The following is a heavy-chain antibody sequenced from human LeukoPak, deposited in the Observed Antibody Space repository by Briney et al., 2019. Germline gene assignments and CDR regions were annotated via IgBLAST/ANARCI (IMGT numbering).Heavy chain of an antibody. D-gene: IGHD3-10*01. CDR2: IYYSGST. CDR3: ARGRRVVRGSSSYYFDY. J-gene: IGHJ4*02. CDR1: GRSFNDYY. V-gene: IGHV4-34*01. Sequence: SETLSLTCAVYGRSFNDYYWSWIRQPPGKGLEWIGSIYYSGSTYYNPSLKSRVTISVDTSKNQFSLKLSSVTAADTAVYYCARGRRVVRGSSSYYFDYWGQGTLVTVSS.